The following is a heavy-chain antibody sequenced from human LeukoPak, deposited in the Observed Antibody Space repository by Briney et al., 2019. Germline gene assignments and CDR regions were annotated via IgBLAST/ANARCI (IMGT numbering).Heavy chain of an antibody. CDR1: GYSISSGYY. D-gene: IGHD3-22*01. CDR2: IYYSGST. Sequence: SETLSLTCTVSGYSISSGYYWGWIRQPPGKGLEWIGSIYYSGSTYYNPSLRTRVTFSVDTSKNQFSLKLSSVTAADTAVYYCAILPARDTYYYDTIGYYRPGVTWGQGTLVTVSS. CDR3: AILPARDTYYYDTIGYYRPGVT. J-gene: IGHJ5*02. V-gene: IGHV4-38-2*02.